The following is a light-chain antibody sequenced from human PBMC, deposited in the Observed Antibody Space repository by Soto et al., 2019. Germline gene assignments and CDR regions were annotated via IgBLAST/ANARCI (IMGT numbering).Light chain of an antibody. Sequence: EVVMTQSPDSLSVSPGERATLSCRASQSVSSNLAWYQQKPGQAPRLLIYGASTRATGIPARFSGSGSGTEFTLTISSLQSEDFATYYCQQYTSYPWTFGQGTKVDIK. J-gene: IGKJ1*01. CDR2: GAS. CDR1: QSVSSN. V-gene: IGKV3-15*01. CDR3: QQYTSYPWT.